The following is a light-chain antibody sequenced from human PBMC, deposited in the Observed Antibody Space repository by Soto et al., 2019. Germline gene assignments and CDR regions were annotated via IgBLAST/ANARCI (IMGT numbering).Light chain of an antibody. Sequence: DIVMTQSPAPLSVSPGERATLSCKASQSVSSNLAWYQQKPGQPPRLLIYNASNRTTGIPARFSGSGSGTDFTLTISRLEPEDVAVYYCQQYGNSPQTLGQGTKVDIK. CDR3: QQYGNSPQT. CDR2: NAS. CDR1: QSVSSN. J-gene: IGKJ1*01. V-gene: IGKV3D-15*01.